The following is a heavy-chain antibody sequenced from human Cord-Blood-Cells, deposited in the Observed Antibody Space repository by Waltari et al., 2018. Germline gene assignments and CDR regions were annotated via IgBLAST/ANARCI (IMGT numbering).Heavy chain of an antibody. CDR3: ARDRSVVGAPRFDYYYGMDV. V-gene: IGHV3-30-3*01. J-gene: IGHJ6*02. D-gene: IGHD1-26*01. CDR2: ISYDGSNK. CDR1: GFTFSSYA. Sequence: QVQLVESGGGVVQPGRSLRLSCAASGFTFSSYAMHWVRQAPGKGLAWVAVISYDGSNKYYADSVKGRFTISRDNSKNTLYLQMNSLRAEDTAVYYCARDRSVVGAPRFDYYYGMDVWGQGTTVTVSS.